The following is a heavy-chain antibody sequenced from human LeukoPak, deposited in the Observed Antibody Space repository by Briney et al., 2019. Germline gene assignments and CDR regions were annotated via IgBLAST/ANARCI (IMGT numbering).Heavy chain of an antibody. D-gene: IGHD1-1*01. CDR2: ICPGDSDT. Sequence: GESLKISYKGCGYHFTNYWNGWVRQMSGKALEWRVNICPGDSDTRYSPSFQGQVTISTDTSISTAYLQWSSLKASDTAMYYCARHSRLGTYYYYYMDVWGKGTTVTVSS. J-gene: IGHJ6*03. V-gene: IGHV5-51*01. CDR1: GYHFTNYW. CDR3: ARHSRLGTYYYYYMDV.